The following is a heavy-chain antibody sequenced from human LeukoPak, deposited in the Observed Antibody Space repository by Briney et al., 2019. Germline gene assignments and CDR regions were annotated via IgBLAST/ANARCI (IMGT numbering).Heavy chain of an antibody. V-gene: IGHV3-21*01. CDR1: GFTFSSYS. Sequence: GGSLRLSCAASGFTFSSYSMNWVRQAPGKGLEWVSSISSSSSYIYYADSVKGRFTISRDNAKNSPYLQMNSLRAEDTAVYYCAREGMGYGGNGADYWGQGTLVTVSS. D-gene: IGHD4-23*01. J-gene: IGHJ4*02. CDR2: ISSSSSYI. CDR3: AREGMGYGGNGADY.